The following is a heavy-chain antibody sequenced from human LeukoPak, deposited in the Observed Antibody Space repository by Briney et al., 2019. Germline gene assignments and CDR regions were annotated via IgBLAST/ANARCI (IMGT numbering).Heavy chain of an antibody. D-gene: IGHD2/OR15-2a*01. V-gene: IGHV4-59*02. CDR1: GASVSSSH. J-gene: IGHJ4*02. Sequence: PSETLSLTCVVSGASVSSSHWNWIRQLPGKGLEWIGCFSYTGKTDYNPSLTSRVTISLDTSKNQVSLKLRSVTAADTAVYYCSEGYFEPFDHWGQGTLVTVSS. CDR2: FSYTGKT. CDR3: SEGYFEPFDH.